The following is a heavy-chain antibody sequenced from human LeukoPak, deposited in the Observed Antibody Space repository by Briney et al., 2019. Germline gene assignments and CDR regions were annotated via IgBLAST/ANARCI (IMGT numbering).Heavy chain of an antibody. CDR3: AREGYTNGWYRN. V-gene: IGHV3-53*01. D-gene: IGHD6-19*01. Sequence: GGSLRLSCAASGFTFSSYAMSWVRQAPGKGLEWVSVIFSSGSTYYADSVKGRFTISRDNSKNTLYLQMNSLRAEDTAVYFCAREGYTNGWYRNWGQGTLVTVSS. CDR1: GFTFSSYA. J-gene: IGHJ4*02. CDR2: IFSSGST.